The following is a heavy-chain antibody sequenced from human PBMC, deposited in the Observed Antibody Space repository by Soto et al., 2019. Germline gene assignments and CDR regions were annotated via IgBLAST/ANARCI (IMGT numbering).Heavy chain of an antibody. V-gene: IGHV3-23*01. J-gene: IGHJ5*02. CDR1: GFTFSNLA. Sequence: GSLRLTCAASGFTFSNLALSWVRQAPGKGLEWVSVISGSGGVTYYADSVQGRFTISRDNSRNTLYLQMNSLRAEDTAVYYCAKDLRAVATRPNWFDPWGQGTLVTVSS. CDR3: AKDLRAVATRPNWFDP. D-gene: IGHD6-19*01. CDR2: ISGSGGVT.